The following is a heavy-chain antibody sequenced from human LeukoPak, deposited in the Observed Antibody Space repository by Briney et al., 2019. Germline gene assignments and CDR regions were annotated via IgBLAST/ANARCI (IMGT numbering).Heavy chain of an antibody. Sequence: SETLSLTCAVSGGSISSGGYSWSWIRQPPGKGLEWIGYIYHSGSTYYNPSLKSRVTISVDRSKNQFSLKLSSVTAADTAVYYCARDRGAVGGYCNDAFDIWGQGTMVTVSS. CDR1: GGSISSGGYS. J-gene: IGHJ3*02. CDR2: IYHSGST. CDR3: ARDRGAVGGYCNDAFDI. D-gene: IGHD2-2*03. V-gene: IGHV4-30-2*01.